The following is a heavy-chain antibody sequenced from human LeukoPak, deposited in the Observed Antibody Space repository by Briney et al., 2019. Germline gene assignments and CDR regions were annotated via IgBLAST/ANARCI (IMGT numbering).Heavy chain of an antibody. CDR2: ISGSGGST. Sequence: PGGSLRLSCAASGFTFSSYAMSWVRQAPGKGLEWVSAISGSGGSTYYADSVKGRFTISRGNSKNTLYLQINSLRAEDTAVYYCAKNRGSGYQYYFDYWGQGTLVTVSS. J-gene: IGHJ4*02. CDR3: AKNRGSGYQYYFDY. V-gene: IGHV3-23*01. D-gene: IGHD3-3*01. CDR1: GFTFSSYA.